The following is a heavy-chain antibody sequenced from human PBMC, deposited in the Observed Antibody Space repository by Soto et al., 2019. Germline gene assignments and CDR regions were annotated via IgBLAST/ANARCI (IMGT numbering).Heavy chain of an antibody. J-gene: IGHJ6*02. CDR2: IIDSGGYT. CDR3: ARGLRGYSGYDFIVHYYYYGMDV. V-gene: IGHV3-23*01. Sequence: PGGSLRLSCAASGFTFSSSTMNWVRQAPGKGLEWVSAIIDSGGYTYYADSVKGRFTISRDNSKNTLYLQMNSLRAEDTAVYYCARGLRGYSGYDFIVHYYYYGMDVWGQGTTVTVSS. CDR1: GFTFSSST. D-gene: IGHD5-12*01.